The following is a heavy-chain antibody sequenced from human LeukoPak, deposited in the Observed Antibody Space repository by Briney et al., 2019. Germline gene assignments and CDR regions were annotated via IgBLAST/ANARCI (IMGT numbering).Heavy chain of an antibody. D-gene: IGHD6-13*01. CDR3: ARTGATWYSPSNWFDP. CDR1: GFTFSDYY. J-gene: IGHJ5*02. Sequence: GGSLRLSCAASGFTFSDYYMSWIRQAPGKGLEWVSYISSSGSTIYYADSVKGRFTISRDNAKNSLYLQMNSLRAEDTAVYYCARTGATWYSPSNWFDPWGQGTLVTVSS. CDR2: ISSSGSTI. V-gene: IGHV3-11*04.